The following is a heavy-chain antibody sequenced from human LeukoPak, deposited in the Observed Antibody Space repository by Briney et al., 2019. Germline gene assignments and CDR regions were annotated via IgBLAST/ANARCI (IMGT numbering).Heavy chain of an antibody. CDR1: GGTFSSYA. D-gene: IGHD2-21*02. J-gene: IGHJ4*02. CDR3: ARDSAVVTADY. V-gene: IGHV1-69*10. CDR2: IIPILNKA. Sequence: GASVTVSCKASGGTFSSYAISWVRRAPGQGLEWMGGIIPILNKANYAQKFQGRVTFTADKSTITAYMELSSLRSEDTAVYYCARDSAVVTADYWGQGTLVAVSS.